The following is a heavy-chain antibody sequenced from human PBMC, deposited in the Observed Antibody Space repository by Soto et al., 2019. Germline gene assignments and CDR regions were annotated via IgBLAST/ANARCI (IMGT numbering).Heavy chain of an antibody. CDR2: ISGSGGST. D-gene: IGHD6-13*01. CDR1: GFTFRSYA. CDR3: AKGEQQLDPPRLFDY. V-gene: IGHV3-23*01. Sequence: EVQLLESGGGLVQPGGSLRLSCAASGFTFRSYAMSWVRQARGKGLEWVSAISGSGGSTSYADSVKGRFTISRDNSKNTLYLQMNSLRAEDTAVYYCAKGEQQLDPPRLFDYWGQGTLVTVSS. J-gene: IGHJ4*02.